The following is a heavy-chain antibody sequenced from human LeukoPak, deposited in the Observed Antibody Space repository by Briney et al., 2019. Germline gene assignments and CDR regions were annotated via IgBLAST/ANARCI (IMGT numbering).Heavy chain of an antibody. J-gene: IGHJ4*02. CDR1: GGSISSSSYY. D-gene: IGHD3/OR15-3a*01. CDR3: ARVGGYASSTGYYPDH. V-gene: IGHV4-39*01. CDR2: VYYNGGT. Sequence: SSETLSLTCTVSGGSISSSSYYWGWIRQPPGKGPEYIGSVYYNGGTSYNPSLKSRVTISVDTSKNQFSLKLSSVTAADTAVYPCARVGGYASSTGYYPDHWGQGTLVTVSS.